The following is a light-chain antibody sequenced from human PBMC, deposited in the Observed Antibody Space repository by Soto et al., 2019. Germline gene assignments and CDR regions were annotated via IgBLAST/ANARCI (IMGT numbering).Light chain of an antibody. Sequence: DIVMTQSPLSLPVTPGEPASISCRPSQSLLQTNGYTYLDWYLQKPGQSPQLLIYLTSIRASGVPDRFSGSGSGTEFTLKNSKVEAEHVGVYYCMQSLQTPPWTFGPGTKVEFK. J-gene: IGKJ1*01. CDR3: MQSLQTPPWT. CDR2: LTS. V-gene: IGKV2-28*01. CDR1: QSLLQTNGYTY.